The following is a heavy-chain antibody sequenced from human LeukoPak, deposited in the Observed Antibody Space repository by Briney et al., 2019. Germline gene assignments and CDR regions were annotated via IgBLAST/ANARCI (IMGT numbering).Heavy chain of an antibody. CDR2: ISGSGSST. Sequence: GGSLRLSCAASGFTFSSYAMSWVRQAPGKGLEWVSAISGSGSSTYYADSVKGRFTISRDNSKNTLYLQMNSLRAEDTAVYYCAKSDRDYGSGSYYNRYWGQGTLVTVSS. J-gene: IGHJ4*02. D-gene: IGHD3-10*01. CDR3: AKSDRDYGSGSYYNRY. CDR1: GFTFSSYA. V-gene: IGHV3-23*01.